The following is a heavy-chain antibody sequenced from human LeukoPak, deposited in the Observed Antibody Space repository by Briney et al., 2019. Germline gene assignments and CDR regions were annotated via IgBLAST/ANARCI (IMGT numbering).Heavy chain of an antibody. Sequence: GGSLRLSCALSGFTFSSYEMNWVRPAPGKGLEWVSSISSSSSSISYADSVKGRFTISRDNAKNSLYLQMNSLRAEDTAVYYCAREGSGGSYYEGSGFDYWGQGTLVTVSS. CDR1: GFTFSSYE. D-gene: IGHD1-26*01. V-gene: IGHV3-21*01. CDR3: AREGSGGSYYEGSGFDY. J-gene: IGHJ4*02. CDR2: ISSSSSSI.